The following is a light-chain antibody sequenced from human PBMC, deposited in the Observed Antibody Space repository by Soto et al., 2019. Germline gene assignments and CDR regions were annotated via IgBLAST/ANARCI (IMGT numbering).Light chain of an antibody. V-gene: IGLV1-44*01. J-gene: IGLJ2*01. CDR3: AAWDDSLSGVV. CDR2: SNN. CDR1: TSNIGTNT. Sequence: QAVVTQPPSASATPGQRVPISCSGGTSNIGTNTVNWYQQRPGAAPKLLIYSNNLRPSGVPDRFSGSKSGTSASLAISGLQSEDEADYYCAAWDDSLSGVVFGGGTKLTVL.